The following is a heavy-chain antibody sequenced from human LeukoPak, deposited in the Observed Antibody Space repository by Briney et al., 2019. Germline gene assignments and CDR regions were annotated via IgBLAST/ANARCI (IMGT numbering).Heavy chain of an antibody. Sequence: ASVKVSCKASGYTFTTYSIFWVRQAPGQRLEWMGWINAGNGNTKYSQKLQGRVTITRDTSANTAYVELSSLRSEDTAVYYCAREHDLLTDYSFDYWGQGTLVTVSS. CDR2: INAGNGNT. D-gene: IGHD3-9*01. V-gene: IGHV1-3*01. CDR1: GYTFTTYS. J-gene: IGHJ4*02. CDR3: AREHDLLTDYSFDY.